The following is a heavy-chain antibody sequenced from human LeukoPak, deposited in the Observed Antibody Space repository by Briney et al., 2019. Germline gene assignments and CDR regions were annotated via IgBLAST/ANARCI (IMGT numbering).Heavy chain of an antibody. V-gene: IGHV3-21*01. D-gene: IGHD3-22*01. CDR1: GLTFSSYS. J-gene: IGHJ4*02. CDR2: ISSSSSYI. CDR3: ARVDYYYDSSGYYYEVVDY. Sequence: GGSLRLSCAASGLTFSSYSMNWVRQAPGKGLEWVSSISSSSSYIYYADSVKGRFTTSRDNAKNSLYLQMNSLRAEDTAVYYCARVDYYYDSSGYYYEVVDYWGQGALVTVSS.